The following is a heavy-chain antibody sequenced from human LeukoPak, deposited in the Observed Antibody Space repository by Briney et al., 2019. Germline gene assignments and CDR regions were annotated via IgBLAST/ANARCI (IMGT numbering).Heavy chain of an antibody. Sequence: PGGSLRLSCTASGLTFRNYAMQWVRQAPGKGLEWVTVISSDGSNRFYTDSAKGRFTISRDNSMNTLYLQMNSLNTEDTAVYYCASAAATMTNLRLVDYWGQGTLVTVSS. CDR2: ISSDGSNR. V-gene: IGHV3-30-3*01. J-gene: IGHJ4*02. CDR3: ASAAATMTNLRLVDY. CDR1: GLTFRNYA. D-gene: IGHD4-17*01.